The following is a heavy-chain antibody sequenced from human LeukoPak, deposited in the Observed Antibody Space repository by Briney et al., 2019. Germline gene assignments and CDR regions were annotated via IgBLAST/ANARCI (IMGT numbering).Heavy chain of an antibody. V-gene: IGHV4-39*07. CDR1: GGSISSSSYY. Sequence: SETLSLTCTVSGGSISSSSYYWGWIRQPPGKGLEWIGSIYYSGSTYYNPSLKSRVTISVDTSKNQFSLKLSSVTAADTAVYYCARLDYYGSGSPPDAFDIWGQGTMVTVSS. J-gene: IGHJ3*02. CDR2: IYYSGST. CDR3: ARLDYYGSGSPPDAFDI. D-gene: IGHD3-10*01.